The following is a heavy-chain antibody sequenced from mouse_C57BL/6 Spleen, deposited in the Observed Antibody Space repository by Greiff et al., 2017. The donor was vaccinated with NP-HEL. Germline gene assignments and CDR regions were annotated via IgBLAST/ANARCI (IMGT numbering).Heavy chain of an antibody. CDR1: GFTFSDYG. J-gene: IGHJ3*01. CDR2: ISSGSSTI. Sequence: EVQRVESGGGLVKPGGSLKLSCAASGFTFSDYGMHWVRQAPEKGLEWVAYISSGSSTIYSADTVKGRFTISRDNAKNTLFLQMTSLKSEDTAMYYCARPYCYGSSAFAYWGQGTLVTVSA. V-gene: IGHV5-17*01. D-gene: IGHD1-1*01. CDR3: ARPYCYGSSAFAY.